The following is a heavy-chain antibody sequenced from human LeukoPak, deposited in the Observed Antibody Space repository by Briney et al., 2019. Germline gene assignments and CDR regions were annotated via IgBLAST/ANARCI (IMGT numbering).Heavy chain of an antibody. V-gene: IGHV4-4*07. D-gene: IGHD2-21*01. CDR2: FYASGTT. J-gene: IGHJ5*02. Sequence: SETLSLTCNVFGVSISNYFWSWLRRPAGKGLEWIGRFYASGTTYYNPSLRSRVTLSMDTSKNHFSLELTSVTAADTAVYYCARTHCGGGSCDTFDPWGQGTLVTVSS. CDR3: ARTHCGGGSCDTFDP. CDR1: GVSISNYF.